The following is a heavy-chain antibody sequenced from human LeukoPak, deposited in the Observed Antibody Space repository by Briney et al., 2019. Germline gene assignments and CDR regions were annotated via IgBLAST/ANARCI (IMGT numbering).Heavy chain of an antibody. V-gene: IGHV5-51*01. CDR3: ARHIGYSAWNPDY. Sequence: GESLKISCKASGYSFTSYWIGWVRQMPGKGLEWMGIIYPYDSDTRHSPSFQGQVTISADKSISTAYLQWSNLKASDTATYYCARHIGYSAWNPDYWGQGTLVTVSS. J-gene: IGHJ4*02. D-gene: IGHD5-12*01. CDR2: IYPYDSDT. CDR1: GYSFTSYW.